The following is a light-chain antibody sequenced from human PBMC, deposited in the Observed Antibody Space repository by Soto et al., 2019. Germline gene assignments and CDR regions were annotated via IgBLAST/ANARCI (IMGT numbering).Light chain of an antibody. CDR1: QSVGSY. Sequence: EIVLTQSPATLSLSPGERATLSCRASQSVGSYFAWYQQKPGQAPRLLIYDASNRATGIPARFSGSGSGTDFTLTISSLESEDFAVYYCQQRSNWPLTFGPGTKV. CDR2: DAS. J-gene: IGKJ1*01. CDR3: QQRSNWPLT. V-gene: IGKV3-11*01.